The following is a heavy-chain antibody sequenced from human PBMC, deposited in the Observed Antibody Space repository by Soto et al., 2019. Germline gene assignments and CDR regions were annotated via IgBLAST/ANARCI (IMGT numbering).Heavy chain of an antibody. V-gene: IGHV1-69*01. CDR3: ARSTDDYGGNRWFDP. D-gene: IGHD4-17*01. Sequence: QVQLVQSGAEVKKPGASVKVSCKASGYTFSSYAISWVRQAPGQGLEWMGGIIPIFGTANYAQKFQGRVTITADESTSTAYMELSSLRSEDTAVYYCARSTDDYGGNRWFDPWGQGTLVTVSS. J-gene: IGHJ5*02. CDR2: IIPIFGTA. CDR1: GYTFSSYA.